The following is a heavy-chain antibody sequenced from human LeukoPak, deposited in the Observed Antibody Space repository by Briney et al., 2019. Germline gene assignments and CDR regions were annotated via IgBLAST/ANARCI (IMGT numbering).Heavy chain of an antibody. V-gene: IGHV3-73*01. J-gene: IGHJ3*02. Sequence: GGSLRLSCAASGFTFSGSAMHWVGQASGKGLGWGGRIRNKDNSYATAYAASVKGRFTISRDDSKNTAYLQMNSLKTEDTAVYYCTPSRDRYNGAFDIWGQGTMVTVSS. D-gene: IGHD5-24*01. CDR2: IRNKDNSYAT. CDR1: GFTFSGSA. CDR3: TPSRDRYNGAFDI.